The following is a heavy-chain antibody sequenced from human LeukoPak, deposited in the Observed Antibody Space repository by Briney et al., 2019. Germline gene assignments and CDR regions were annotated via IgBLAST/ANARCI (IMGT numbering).Heavy chain of an antibody. CDR1: GGSISSGNYY. D-gene: IGHD5-18*01. CDR2: MYFTGRG. CDR3: ARFSTTPGGYTYGREVFDS. Sequence: PSETLSLTCTVSGGSISSGNYYWSWIRQPAGKGLEWIGRMYFTGRGNYNPSLKSRVTISIDTSKNQFSLRLTSVTAADTAVYYCARFSTTPGGYTYGREVFDSWGQGTLVIVSS. V-gene: IGHV4-61*02. J-gene: IGHJ4*02.